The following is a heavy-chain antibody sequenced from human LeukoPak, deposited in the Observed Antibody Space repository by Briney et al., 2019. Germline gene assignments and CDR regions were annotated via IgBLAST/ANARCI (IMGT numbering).Heavy chain of an antibody. Sequence: SVKVSCKASGGTFSSYAISWVRQAPGQGLEWMGGIIPIFGTANYAQKFQGRVTITADESTSTAYMELSSLRSEDTAVYYCARDSSKSSSWYGDFDYWGQGTLVTVPS. D-gene: IGHD6-13*01. CDR1: GGTFSSYA. J-gene: IGHJ4*02. CDR3: ARDSSKSSSWYGDFDY. V-gene: IGHV1-69*13. CDR2: IIPIFGTA.